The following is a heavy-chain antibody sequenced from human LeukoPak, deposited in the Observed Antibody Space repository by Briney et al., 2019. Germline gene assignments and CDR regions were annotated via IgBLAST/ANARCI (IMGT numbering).Heavy chain of an antibody. CDR2: VYYSGDT. V-gene: IGHV4-39*01. CDR1: GGSINSRSDY. J-gene: IGHJ2*01. D-gene: IGHD3-9*01. CDR3: ARCPYDLLTGFSKWFFDL. Sequence: TSETLSLTCTVSGGSINSRSDYWGWIRQPPGKGLEWIGNVYYSGDTYYNTSLQSCVTISVDTSKSQFSLTLNSVTAADTAVYYCARCPYDLLTGFSKWFFDLWGRGALVTVSS.